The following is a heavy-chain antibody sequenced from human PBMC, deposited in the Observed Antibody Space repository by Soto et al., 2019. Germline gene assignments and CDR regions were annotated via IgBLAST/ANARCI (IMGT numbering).Heavy chain of an antibody. J-gene: IGHJ4*02. CDR3: ARDYGYCGSTTCYINYCDY. Sequence: ASVKVSCKASGYTFTSFAINWVRQAPGQRLDWMGWINAGNGNTKYSQNFQGRVTITRETSASPAYMELSSLRSEDTAVYYCARDYGYCGSTTCYINYCDYWGQGTLVTVSS. D-gene: IGHD2-2*02. CDR1: GYTFTSFA. V-gene: IGHV1-3*01. CDR2: INAGNGNT.